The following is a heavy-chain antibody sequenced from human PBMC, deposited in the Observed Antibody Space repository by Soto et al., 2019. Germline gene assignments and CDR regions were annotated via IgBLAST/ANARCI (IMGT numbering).Heavy chain of an antibody. Sequence: QVQLVQSGAEVKKPGSSVKVSCKASGGTFTNHAINWVRQAPGQRLEWMGGIIPIYGTSYYAQKFQGRVTITADESTRTAYTELSSLRSEDTAVYYCVIGTMNEIATILRDKGIDPWGQGNLVTVSS. D-gene: IGHD2-21*01. V-gene: IGHV1-69*01. CDR1: GGTFTNHA. CDR3: VIGTMNEIATILRDKGIDP. CDR2: IIPIYGTS. J-gene: IGHJ5*02.